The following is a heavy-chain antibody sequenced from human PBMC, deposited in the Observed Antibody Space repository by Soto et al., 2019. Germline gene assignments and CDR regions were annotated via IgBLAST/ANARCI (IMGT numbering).Heavy chain of an antibody. D-gene: IGHD3-16*02. Sequence: QVQLVESGGGVVQPGRSLRLSCAASGFPFSSDAMHWVRQAQGKGLEWVAVISYDGSNKYYADSVKGRFSISRDNSKNTLYRQMRSLRGEDRAVYNGARDGITCWGVIGIDYWGQGSLVTVSS. CDR1: GFPFSSDA. V-gene: IGHV3-30-3*01. CDR2: ISYDGSNK. J-gene: IGHJ4*02. CDR3: ARDGITCWGVIGIDY.